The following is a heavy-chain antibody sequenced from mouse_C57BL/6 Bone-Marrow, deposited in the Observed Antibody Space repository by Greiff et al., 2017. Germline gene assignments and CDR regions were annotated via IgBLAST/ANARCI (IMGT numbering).Heavy chain of an antibody. V-gene: IGHV1-64*01. CDR1: GYTFTSYW. CDR3: ERGDYYGSSLWYFDV. Sequence: VQLQQPGAELVKPGASVKLSCKASGYTFTSYWMHWVKQRPGQGLEWIGMIHPKSGSTNYNEKFKSKATLTVDKSSRTAYMQLSSLTSEDSAVYYCERGDYYGSSLWYFDVWGTGTTVTVSS. CDR2: IHPKSGST. D-gene: IGHD1-1*01. J-gene: IGHJ1*03.